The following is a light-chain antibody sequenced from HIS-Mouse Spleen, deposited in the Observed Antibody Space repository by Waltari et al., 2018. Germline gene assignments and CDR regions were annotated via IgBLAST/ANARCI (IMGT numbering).Light chain of an antibody. V-gene: IGLV2-23*01. CDR2: EGS. CDR3: CSYAGSSTWV. J-gene: IGLJ3*02. Sequence: QSALTQPASVSGSPGQSITISSTGTSSDVGSYNLVSWYQKLPGKAPQLMIYEGSKRASGVSIRFSGSKSGNTASLTISGLQAEDEADYYCCSYAGSSTWVFGGGTKLTVL. CDR1: SSDVGSYNL.